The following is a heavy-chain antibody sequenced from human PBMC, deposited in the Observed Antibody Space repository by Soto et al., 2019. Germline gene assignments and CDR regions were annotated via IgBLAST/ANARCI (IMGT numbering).Heavy chain of an antibody. CDR2: IKSKTDGGTT. CDR1: GFTFSNAW. J-gene: IGHJ4*02. Sequence: GGSLRLSCAASGFTFSNAWMSWVRQAPGKGLEWVGRIKSKTDGGTTDYAAPVKGRFTISRDDSKNTLYPQMNSLKTEDTAVYYCTTDLNNWNPPGSYWGQGTLVTVSS. D-gene: IGHD1-20*01. V-gene: IGHV3-15*01. CDR3: TTDLNNWNPPGSY.